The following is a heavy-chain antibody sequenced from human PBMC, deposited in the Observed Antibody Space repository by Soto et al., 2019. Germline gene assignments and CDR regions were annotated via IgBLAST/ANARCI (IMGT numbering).Heavy chain of an antibody. Sequence: QLQLQESCSGLVKPSQTLSLTCAVSGGSISSGGYSWSWIRQPPGKGLEWIGYIYHSGSTYYNPSLKSRVTISVDRSKNQFSLKLSSVTAADTAVYYCARAHGSGWGAFDIWGQGTMVTVSS. V-gene: IGHV4-30-2*01. CDR2: IYHSGST. CDR1: GGSISSGGYS. J-gene: IGHJ3*02. D-gene: IGHD3-10*01. CDR3: ARAHGSGWGAFDI.